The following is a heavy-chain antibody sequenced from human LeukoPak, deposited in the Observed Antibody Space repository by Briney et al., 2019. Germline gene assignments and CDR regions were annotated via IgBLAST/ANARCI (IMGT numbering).Heavy chain of an antibody. CDR1: GFTFSSYA. D-gene: IGHD2-2*01. V-gene: IGHV3-23*01. CDR2: ISGSGSKT. Sequence: AGGSLRLSCAASGFTFSSYAMSWVRQAPGKGLEWVSAISGSGSKTYYADFGKGRFTISRDNAKNTVYMQMNSLRAEDTALYYCAKDRMKWRVAAASIEYWGRGTLVTVST. CDR3: AKDRMKWRVAAASIEY. J-gene: IGHJ4*02.